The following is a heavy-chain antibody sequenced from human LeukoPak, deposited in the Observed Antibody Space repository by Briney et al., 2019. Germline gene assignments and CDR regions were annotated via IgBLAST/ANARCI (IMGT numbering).Heavy chain of an antibody. CDR3: ARDNSVGDIAWWFDP. D-gene: IGHD3-16*02. V-gene: IGHV1-46*01. Sequence: GASVKVSCKPSGYTFTSHYMHWVRQAPGQGLEWMGLINPSGSSTLYAQKFQGRVTMTRDMSTTTDYMELSSLRSEDTAVYYCARDNSVGDIAWWFDPWGQGTLVTVSS. J-gene: IGHJ5*02. CDR2: INPSGSST. CDR1: GYTFTSHY.